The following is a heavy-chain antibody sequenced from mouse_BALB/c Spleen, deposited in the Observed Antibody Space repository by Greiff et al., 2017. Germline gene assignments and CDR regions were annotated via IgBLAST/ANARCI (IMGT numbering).Heavy chain of an antibody. CDR2: ISNLAYSI. J-gene: IGHJ2*01. CDR1: GFTFSDYG. CDR3: ARDPSGTALFDY. Sequence: EVNVVESGGGLVQPGGSRKLSCAASGFTFSDYGMAWVRQAPGKGPEWVAFISNLAYSIYYADTVTGRFTISRENAKNTLYLEMSSLRSEDTAMYYCARDPSGTALFDYWGQGTTLTVSS. V-gene: IGHV5-15*02. D-gene: IGHD4-1*01.